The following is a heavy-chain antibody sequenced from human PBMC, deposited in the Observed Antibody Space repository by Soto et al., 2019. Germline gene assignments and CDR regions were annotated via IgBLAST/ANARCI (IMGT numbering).Heavy chain of an antibody. CDR1: GGTFSSYA. D-gene: IGHD3-22*01. Sequence: QVQLVQSGAEVKKPGSSVKVSCKASGGTFSSYAISWVRQAPGQGLEWMGGIIPIFGTANYAQKFQGRVTFTADESTSTAYMELGSLRSEDTAVYYCARDYHDSCGYYPNWYFDLWGRGTLVTVSS. V-gene: IGHV1-69*01. CDR2: IIPIFGTA. CDR3: ARDYHDSCGYYPNWYFDL. J-gene: IGHJ2*01.